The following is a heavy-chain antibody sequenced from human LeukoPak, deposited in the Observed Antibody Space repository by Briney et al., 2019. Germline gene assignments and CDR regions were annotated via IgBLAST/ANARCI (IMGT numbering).Heavy chain of an antibody. CDR2: IYTGDSDT. Sequence: GESLKISCKGSGYSFTSYWIGWVRQLPGKGLGWLGIIYTGDSDTRYSPSFQGQVTISADKSISTAYLQWSSLKASDTAMYYCATTYSLRYFDWVNDAFDIWGQGTMVTVSS. CDR1: GYSFTSYW. V-gene: IGHV5-51*01. CDR3: ATTYSLRYFDWVNDAFDI. J-gene: IGHJ3*02. D-gene: IGHD3-9*01.